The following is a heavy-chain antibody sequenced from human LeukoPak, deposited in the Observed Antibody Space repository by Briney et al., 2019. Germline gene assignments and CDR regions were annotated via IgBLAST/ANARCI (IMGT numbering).Heavy chain of an antibody. J-gene: IGHJ3*02. Sequence: GGSLRLSCAASGFIVYETYMTWVRQAPGKGLEWVSVIYSGGSTYYADSVKGRFTVSRDSSKNTLYLQMSSLRAEDTAVYYCATTANYFPLFDSWGQGTMGAVS. CDR2: IYSGGST. CDR3: ATTANYFPLFDS. V-gene: IGHV3-66*01. CDR1: GFIVYETY. D-gene: IGHD2/OR15-2a*01.